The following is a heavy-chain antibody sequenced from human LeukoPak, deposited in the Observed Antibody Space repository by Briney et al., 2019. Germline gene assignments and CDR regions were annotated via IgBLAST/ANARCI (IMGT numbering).Heavy chain of an antibody. CDR1: GFTFSDHC. J-gene: IGHJ2*01. D-gene: IGHD3-10*01. CDR3: ARESGGGVLGYFDL. V-gene: IGHV3-72*01. Sequence: GGSLRLSCAASGFTFSDHCMDWVRQAPGKGLEWVGRTRNKANSYTTEYAASVKGRFTISRDDSKKSLYLQMNSLKTEDTAVYYCARESGGGVLGYFDLWGRGSLVSVSS. CDR2: TRNKANSYTT.